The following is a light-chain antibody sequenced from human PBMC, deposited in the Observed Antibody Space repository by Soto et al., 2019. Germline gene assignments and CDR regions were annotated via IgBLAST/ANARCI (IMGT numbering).Light chain of an antibody. V-gene: IGKV1-9*01. J-gene: IGKJ4*01. CDR2: AAS. CDR1: QDISSY. CDR3: QQLNSYPLT. Sequence: IQLTQSPSSLSASVGDRVTITCRASQDISSYLAWYQQKPVRAPKVLIYAASTLQSGVPSRFSGSGSGTDFTLTISSLQPADFATYYCQQLNSYPLTLGGGTKVDIK.